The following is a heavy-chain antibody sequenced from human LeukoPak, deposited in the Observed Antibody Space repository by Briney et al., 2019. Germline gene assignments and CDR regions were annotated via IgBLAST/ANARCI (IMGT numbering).Heavy chain of an antibody. V-gene: IGHV3-30*18. Sequence: GGSLRLSCAAPGFTFSSYGMHWVRQAPGKGLEWVAVISYDGSNKYYADSVKGRFTISRDNSKNTLYLQMNSLRAEDTAVYYCAKDHHDIVVVTAMIAEYFQHWGQGTLVTVSS. CDR3: AKDHHDIVVVTAMIAEYFQH. D-gene: IGHD2-21*02. CDR1: GFTFSSYG. J-gene: IGHJ1*01. CDR2: ISYDGSNK.